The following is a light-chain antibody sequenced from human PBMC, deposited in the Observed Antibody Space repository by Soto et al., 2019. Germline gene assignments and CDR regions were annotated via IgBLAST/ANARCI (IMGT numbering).Light chain of an antibody. CDR2: DAS. CDR3: QQYKSFWT. J-gene: IGKJ1*01. Sequence: DIQMTQSPSTLSASVGDRLTITCRASQSISSWLAWYQQKPGKATRLLIYDASSLESWVPSRFSGSGSGTEFTLTISSLKSEDFATYYCQQYKSFWTFGQGNKVDIK. V-gene: IGKV1-5*01. CDR1: QSISSW.